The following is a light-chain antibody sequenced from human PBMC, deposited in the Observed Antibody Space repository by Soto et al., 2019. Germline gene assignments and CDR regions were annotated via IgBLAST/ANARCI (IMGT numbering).Light chain of an antibody. Sequence: EIVLTQSPATLSLSPGERATVSCRASQSVSSSYLAWYQQKPGQAPRLLIYDASNRATGIPARFSGSGSGTDFTLTISSLEPEDFAVSYCQQRSNWRTFGQGTKVEIK. CDR1: QSVSSSY. CDR3: QQRSNWRT. CDR2: DAS. J-gene: IGKJ1*01. V-gene: IGKV3-11*01.